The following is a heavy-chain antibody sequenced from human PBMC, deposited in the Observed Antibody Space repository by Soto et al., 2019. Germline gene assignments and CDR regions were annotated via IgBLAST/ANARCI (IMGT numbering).Heavy chain of an antibody. CDR2: IYYSGST. CDR1: GGSISSVDYY. CDR3: ARDFIAAAGTASRGFDP. D-gene: IGHD6-13*01. J-gene: IGHJ5*02. Sequence: PSETLSLTCTVSGGSISSVDYYWSWIRQPPGKGLEWIGYIYYSGSTYYNPSLKSRVTISVDTSKNQFSLKLSSVTAADTAVYYCARDFIAAAGTASRGFDPWGQGTLVTVSS. V-gene: IGHV4-30-4*01.